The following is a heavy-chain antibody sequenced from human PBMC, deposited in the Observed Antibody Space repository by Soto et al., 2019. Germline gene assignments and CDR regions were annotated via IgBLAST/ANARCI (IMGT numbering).Heavy chain of an antibody. D-gene: IGHD6-25*01. CDR3: AKFFVETGSNSGWPWSFHY. J-gene: IGHJ4*02. CDR1: GFTFSNYA. Sequence: EVQLLESGGGLVQPGRSLRLSCAASGFTFSNYAMSWVRQAPGQGLDWVSAISGSGGTTYYADSVKGRFTTSRDNSKNPLFLQMNSLTAEDAAVYYCAKFFVETGSNSGWPWSFHYWGQGTLVTVSS. V-gene: IGHV3-23*01. CDR2: ISGSGGTT.